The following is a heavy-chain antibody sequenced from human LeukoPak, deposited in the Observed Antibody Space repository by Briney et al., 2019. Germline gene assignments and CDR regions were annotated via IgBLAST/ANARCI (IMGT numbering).Heavy chain of an antibody. D-gene: IGHD3-10*01. J-gene: IGHJ6*03. CDR2: IKQDGSEK. CDR1: GFTFSSYW. CDR3: AIGTLDFYYYMDV. Sequence: PGGSLRLSCAASGFTFSSYWMSWVRQAPGKGLEWVANIKQDGSEKYYVGSVKGRFTISRDNAKNSLYLQMSSLRAEDTAVYYCAIGTLDFYYYMDVWGKGTTVTISS. V-gene: IGHV3-7*01.